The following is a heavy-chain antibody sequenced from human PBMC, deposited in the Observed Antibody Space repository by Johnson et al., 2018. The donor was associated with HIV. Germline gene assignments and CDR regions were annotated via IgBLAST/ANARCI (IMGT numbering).Heavy chain of an antibody. CDR2: INWNGGTT. D-gene: IGHD3-22*01. Sequence: VQLVESGGGLVQPGGSLRLSCAASGFTFSSYAMSWVRQAPGKGLEWVSGINWNGGTTSYADSVKGRFTLSRDNAKKSLYLQMNSLRAEDTALYYCARVTYYYDSSGYSLAAFDIWGQGTMVTVSS. V-gene: IGHV3-20*04. J-gene: IGHJ3*02. CDR1: GFTFSSYA. CDR3: ARVTYYYDSSGYSLAAFDI.